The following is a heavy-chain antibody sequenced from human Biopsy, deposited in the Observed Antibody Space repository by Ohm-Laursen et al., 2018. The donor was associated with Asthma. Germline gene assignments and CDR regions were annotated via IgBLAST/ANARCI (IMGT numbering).Heavy chain of an antibody. Sequence: SLRLSCAASGFAVSRDYMFWVRQAPGKGLEWVSVIYSGGTSHTADSVRGRFTISRDYSKNTLYLQMHSLRVEDTAVYYCARGDSSGWSHYYFDYWGQGTLVTVPS. CDR1: GFAVSRDY. V-gene: IGHV3-53*01. CDR2: IYSGGTS. D-gene: IGHD6-19*01. CDR3: ARGDSSGWSHYYFDY. J-gene: IGHJ4*02.